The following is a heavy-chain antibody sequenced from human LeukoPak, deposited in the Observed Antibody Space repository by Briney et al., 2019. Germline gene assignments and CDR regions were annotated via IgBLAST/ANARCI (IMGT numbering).Heavy chain of an antibody. V-gene: IGHV3-23*01. CDR1: GFTFDDYG. J-gene: IGHJ4*02. Sequence: GGSLRLSCAASGFTFDDYGMSWVRQAPGKGLEWVSAISGDGGNTYSADSVKGRFTISRDNSKNTLYLQMNSLRAEDTAVYYCAKGYYFDISGYYNAEYWGQGTLVTVSS. CDR3: AKGYYFDISGYYNAEY. CDR2: ISGDGGNT. D-gene: IGHD3-22*01.